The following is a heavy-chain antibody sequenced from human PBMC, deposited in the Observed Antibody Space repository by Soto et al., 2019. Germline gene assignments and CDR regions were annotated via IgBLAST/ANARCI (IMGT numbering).Heavy chain of an antibody. D-gene: IGHD5-12*01. CDR3: AKDAPRYSGFDFSQ. Sequence: GGSLRLSCEASGFSLSTYGMHWVRQAPGKGLEWVAVISYDGSNKYHADSVKGRFTISRDNSRNTLYLQMNSLRLDDTAVYYCAKDAPRYSGFDFSQWGQGP. J-gene: IGHJ4*02. CDR1: GFSLSTYG. CDR2: ISYDGSNK. V-gene: IGHV3-30*18.